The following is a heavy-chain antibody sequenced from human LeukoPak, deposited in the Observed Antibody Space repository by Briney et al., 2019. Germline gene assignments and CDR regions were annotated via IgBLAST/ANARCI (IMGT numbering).Heavy chain of an antibody. CDR2: INPKGGST. CDR3: ARNPWNIAVIGPKFDY. CDR1: GYTFTDYY. J-gene: IGHJ4*02. D-gene: IGHD6-19*01. Sequence: ASVKVSCKASGYTFTDYYIHWVRQAPGQGLEWMGIINPKGGSTSYAQNFQGRVTMTRDTSTSTVYMELSSLRSEDTAVYYCARNPWNIAVIGPKFDYWGQGTLVTVSS. V-gene: IGHV1-46*01.